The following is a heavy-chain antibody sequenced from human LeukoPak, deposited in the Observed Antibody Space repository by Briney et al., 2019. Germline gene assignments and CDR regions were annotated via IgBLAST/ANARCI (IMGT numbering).Heavy chain of an antibody. J-gene: IGHJ5*02. Sequence: ASVKVSCKASGDSLTTYAINWVRQAPGQGLEWMGRVIPLLNIPHYAQKFRDRVTITAETSTNTSYLELRGLTSDDTAVYYCARAPHYSGSSGYNWFHPWGQGSLVTVSS. CDR3: ARAPHYSGSSGYNWFHP. V-gene: IGHV1-69*04. CDR1: GDSLTTYA. D-gene: IGHD3-22*01. CDR2: VIPLLNIP.